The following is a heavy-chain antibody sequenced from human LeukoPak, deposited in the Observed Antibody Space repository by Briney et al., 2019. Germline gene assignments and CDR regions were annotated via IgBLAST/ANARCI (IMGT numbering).Heavy chain of an antibody. D-gene: IGHD6-19*01. CDR3: AKVAAYSSGWYDS. J-gene: IGHJ5*01. V-gene: IGHV3-9*03. CDR2: ISWNSGTI. Sequence: GGSLRLSCAASGFIFNDYAMHWVRQAPGKGLEWVAGISWNSGTIAYADSVKGRFTISRDNAKNSLYLQMNSLRPEDMAFYFCAKVAAYSSGWYDSWGREPWSPSPQ. CDR1: GFIFNDYA.